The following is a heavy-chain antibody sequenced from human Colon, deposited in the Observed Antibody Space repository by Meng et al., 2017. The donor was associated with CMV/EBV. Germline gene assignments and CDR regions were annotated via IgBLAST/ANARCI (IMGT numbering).Heavy chain of an antibody. CDR1: GGSISNFY. Sequence: SETLSLTCTVSGGSISNFYWSWIRQPPGKGLEWIGYIYYSGTTNYNPSLQSRVTISVDTSKNQFSLRLTSVTAADTAVYYCGRHGPLVPAAMSYYYSIDVWGQGTTVTVSS. CDR2: IYYSGTT. D-gene: IGHD2-2*01. CDR3: GRHGPLVPAAMSYYYSIDV. J-gene: IGHJ6*02. V-gene: IGHV4-59*01.